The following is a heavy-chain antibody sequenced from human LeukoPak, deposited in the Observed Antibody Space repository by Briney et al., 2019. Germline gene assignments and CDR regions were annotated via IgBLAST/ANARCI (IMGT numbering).Heavy chain of an antibody. CDR3: ARVKGITIFGVADAFDI. CDR2: IYPGDSDT. Sequence: GESLKISCKGSGYSFTSYWIGWVRQMPGKGLEWMGIIYPGDSDTRYSPSFQGQVTISADKSISTAYLQWSSLKASDTAMYYCARVKGITIFGVADAFDIWGQGTMVTVSS. D-gene: IGHD3-3*01. V-gene: IGHV5-51*01. CDR1: GYSFTSYW. J-gene: IGHJ3*02.